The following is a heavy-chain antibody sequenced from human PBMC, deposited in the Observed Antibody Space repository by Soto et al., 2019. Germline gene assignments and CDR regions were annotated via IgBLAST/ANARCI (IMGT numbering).Heavy chain of an antibody. CDR3: ARRETFYYGMDV. J-gene: IGHJ6*02. CDR1: GYSFTIYW. CDR2: IYPGDSDT. Sequence: GESVKSDGKGSGYSFTIYWIGWVLQMPGKGLEWMGIIYPGDSDTRYSPSFQGQVTISADKSISTAYLQWSSLKASDTAMYYCARRETFYYGMDVWGQGTTVTVSS. V-gene: IGHV5-51*01.